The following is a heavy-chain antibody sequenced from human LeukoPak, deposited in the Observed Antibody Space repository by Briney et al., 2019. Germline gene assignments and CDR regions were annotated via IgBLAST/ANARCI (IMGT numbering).Heavy chain of an antibody. CDR3: AKGGGYEAQYYYYYLDV. V-gene: IGHV3-7*01. Sequence: GGSLRLSCAASGFMFSSYWMAWVRQAPGKGLEWVANIKEDGSDKNYVDSVKGRLTISRDNAKNSLYLQMNSLRAEDTAVYYCAKGGGYEAQYYYYYLDVWGKGTTVTISS. CDR2: IKEDGSDK. CDR1: GFMFSSYW. J-gene: IGHJ6*03. D-gene: IGHD5-12*01.